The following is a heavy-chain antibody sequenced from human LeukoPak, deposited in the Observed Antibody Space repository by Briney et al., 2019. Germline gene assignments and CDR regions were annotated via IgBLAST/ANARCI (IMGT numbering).Heavy chain of an antibody. V-gene: IGHV4-59*01. CDR1: GGSISSYY. J-gene: IGHJ3*02. CDR3: ARNVGIRDGFDI. CDR2: IYYSGST. D-gene: IGHD3-10*01. Sequence: SETLSLTCTVPGGSISSYYWSWIRQPPGKGLEWIGYIYYSGSTNYNPSLKSRVTISVDTSKNQFSLKLRSVTAADTAVYYCARNVGIRDGFDIWGQGTMVTVSS.